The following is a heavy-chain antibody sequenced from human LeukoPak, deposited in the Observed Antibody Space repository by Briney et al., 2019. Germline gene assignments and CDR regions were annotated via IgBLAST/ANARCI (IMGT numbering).Heavy chain of an antibody. V-gene: IGHV3-7*01. J-gene: IGHJ4*02. CDR3: ARVRGFMTTVTTPEGYYFDY. CDR2: IKQDGSEK. D-gene: IGHD4-17*01. CDR1: GFTFSSYW. Sequence: GGSLRLSCAAPGFTFSSYWMSWVRQAPGKGLEWVANIKQDGSEKYYVDSVKGRFTISRDNAKNSLYLQMNSLRAEDTAVYYCARVRGFMTTVTTPEGYYFDYWGQGTLVTVSS.